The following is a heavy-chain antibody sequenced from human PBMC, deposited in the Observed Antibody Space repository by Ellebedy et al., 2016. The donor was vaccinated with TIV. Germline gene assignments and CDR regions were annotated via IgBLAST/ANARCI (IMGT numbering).Heavy chain of an antibody. D-gene: IGHD2-21*02. V-gene: IGHV1-18*04. J-gene: IGHJ6*02. CDR2: ISGYNGNT. CDR3: ARVGRLLFGLGLHGMDV. CDR1: GYTFTNYG. Sequence: AASVKVSCKASGYTFTNYGVGWVRQAPGQGPEWLGWISGYNGNTNYGQKVDGRVTMTTDTSTTTAYMELRSLRSDDTAVYYCARVGRLLFGLGLHGMDVWGQGTTVIVSS.